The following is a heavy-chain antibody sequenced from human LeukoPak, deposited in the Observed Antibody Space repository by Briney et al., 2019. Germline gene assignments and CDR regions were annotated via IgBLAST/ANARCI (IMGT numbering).Heavy chain of an antibody. V-gene: IGHV4-38-2*02. CDR1: GYSISSGYY. Sequence: SETLSLTCTVSGYSISSGYYWGWIRQPPGKGLEWIGSIYYSGSTYYNPSLKSRVTISVDTSKNQFSLKLSSVTAADTAVYYCARDGRGLGFYYYYMDVWGKGTTVTVSS. CDR2: IYYSGST. J-gene: IGHJ6*03. CDR3: ARDGRGLGFYYYYMDV.